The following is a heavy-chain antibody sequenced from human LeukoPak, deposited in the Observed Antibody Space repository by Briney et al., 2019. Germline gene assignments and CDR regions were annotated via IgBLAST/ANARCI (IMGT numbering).Heavy chain of an antibody. Sequence: GGSLRLSCAASGFTFSSYWMHWVRQAPGKGLVWVSRINSDGSSITYADSVKGRFTISRDNAKNTLYLQMNSLRVEDTAVYYCAREGRVSGYDFDCWGQETLVTVSS. J-gene: IGHJ4*02. CDR2: INSDGSSI. CDR3: AREGRVSGYDFDC. CDR1: GFTFSSYW. V-gene: IGHV3-74*03. D-gene: IGHD5-12*01.